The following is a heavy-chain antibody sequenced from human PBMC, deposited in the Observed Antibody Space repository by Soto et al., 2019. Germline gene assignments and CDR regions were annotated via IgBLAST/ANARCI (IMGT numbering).Heavy chain of an antibody. CDR3: ARLVNPAATGSYYYYYYYMDV. V-gene: IGHV3-7*01. CDR2: IKQDGSEK. Sequence: GGSLRLSCAASGFTFSSYWMSWVRQAPGKGLEWVANIKQDGSEKYYVDSVKGRFTISRDNAKNSLYLQMNSLRAEDTAVYYCARLVNPAATGSYYYYYYYMDVWGKGTTVTVSS. J-gene: IGHJ6*03. D-gene: IGHD2-15*01. CDR1: GFTFSSYW.